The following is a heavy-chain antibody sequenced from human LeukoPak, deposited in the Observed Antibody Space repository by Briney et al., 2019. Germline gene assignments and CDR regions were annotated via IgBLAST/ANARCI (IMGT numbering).Heavy chain of an antibody. V-gene: IGHV3-23*01. J-gene: IGHJ4*01. Sequence: GGSLRISCAASGFPFSSYVMSWVRQAPGKGLEWVSGITPTGDGSYYADSVKGRFTVSRDNSKNTLYLQMNTLRAEDSALYYCAKGIYSSGWSYFDYWGHGTLVTVSS. CDR3: AKGIYSSGWSYFDY. D-gene: IGHD6-19*01. CDR2: ITPTGDGS. CDR1: GFPFSSYV.